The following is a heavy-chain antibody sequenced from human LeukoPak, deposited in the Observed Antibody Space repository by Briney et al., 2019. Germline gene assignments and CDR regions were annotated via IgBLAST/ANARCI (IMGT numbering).Heavy chain of an antibody. V-gene: IGHV4-59*01. J-gene: IGHJ4*02. Sequence: SETLSLTCTVSGGSISSYYWSWLRQPAGEGLEWLGYIYYSERTNNNPCLKRRVTIAVNTSRNQFSLKLSSETAADTAVYYCARGSRQLVLIDYWGQGTLVTVSS. CDR2: IYYSERT. CDR3: ARGSRQLVLIDY. CDR1: GGSISSYY. D-gene: IGHD6-13*01.